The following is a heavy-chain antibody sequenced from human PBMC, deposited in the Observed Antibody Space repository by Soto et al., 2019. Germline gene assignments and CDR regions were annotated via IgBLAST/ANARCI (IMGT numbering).Heavy chain of an antibody. CDR1: GGAVSGSD. Sequence: QVQLQQWGAGLLKPSQTLSLTCGVRGGAVSGSDWSWVRQTPGQGLEWIGEVIHTGSTNYNPSLKSRVTISVDTSKNHFSLNLSSVTAADTAVYYCARVGEIIGDYWGQGTLVTVSS. J-gene: IGHJ4*02. CDR2: VIHTGST. D-gene: IGHD3-10*01. V-gene: IGHV4-34*12. CDR3: ARVGEIIGDY.